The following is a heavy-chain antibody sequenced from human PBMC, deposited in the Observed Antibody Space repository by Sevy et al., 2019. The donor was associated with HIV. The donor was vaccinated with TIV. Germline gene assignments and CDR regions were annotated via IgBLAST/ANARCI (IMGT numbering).Heavy chain of an antibody. CDR2: ISTSSSYI. D-gene: IGHD1-26*01. CDR1: GFTFSSYS. CDR3: ARARYSGSYIDY. J-gene: IGHJ4*02. V-gene: IGHV3-21*01. Sequence: GGSLRLSCAASGFTFSSYSMNWVRQAPGKGLEWVSSISTSSSYIYYADSVKGRFTISRDNAKNSLYLQMNSLRAEDTAVYYCARARYSGSYIDYWGQGTLVTVSS.